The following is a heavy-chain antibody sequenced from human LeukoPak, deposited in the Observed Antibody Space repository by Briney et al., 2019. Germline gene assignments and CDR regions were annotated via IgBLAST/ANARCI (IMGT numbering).Heavy chain of an antibody. V-gene: IGHV1-2*06. Sequence: ASVKVSCKASGYTFTGYYMHWVRQAPGQGLEWMGRINPNSGGTNYARKSQGRVTMTRDTSISTAYMELSSLRSDDTAVYYCALRPTGYSSSWYFDYWGQGTLVTVSS. CDR2: INPNSGGT. CDR1: GYTFTGYY. D-gene: IGHD6-13*01. CDR3: ALRPTGYSSSWYFDY. J-gene: IGHJ4*02.